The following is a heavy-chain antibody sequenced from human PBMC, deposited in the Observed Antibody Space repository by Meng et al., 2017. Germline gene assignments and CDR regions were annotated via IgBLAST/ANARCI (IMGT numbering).Heavy chain of an antibody. CDR2: ISWNSGSI. D-gene: IGHD6-19*01. Sequence: GGSLRLSCAASGFTFSSYAMHWVRQAPGKGREWVSSISWNSGSIGYADSVKGRFTISRDNAKNSLYLQMNSLRAEDTAVYYCARGQDQYSSGWNAFDIWGQGTMVTVSS. J-gene: IGHJ3*02. CDR3: ARGQDQYSSGWNAFDI. V-gene: IGHV3-9*01. CDR1: GFTFSSYA.